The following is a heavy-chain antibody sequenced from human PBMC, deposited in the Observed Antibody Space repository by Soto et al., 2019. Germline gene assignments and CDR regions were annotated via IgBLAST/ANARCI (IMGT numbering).Heavy chain of an antibody. CDR3: ARVGREDSSSSGRNPRYYYYYGMDV. CDR1: GGSISSYY. J-gene: IGHJ6*02. CDR2: IYYSGST. Sequence: PSETLSLTCTVSGGSISSYYWSWIRQPPGKGLEWIGYIYYSGSTNYNPSLKSRVTISVDTSKNQFSLKLSSVTAADKAVYYCARVGREDSSSSGRNPRYYYYYGMDVWGQGTTVTV. V-gene: IGHV4-59*01. D-gene: IGHD6-6*01.